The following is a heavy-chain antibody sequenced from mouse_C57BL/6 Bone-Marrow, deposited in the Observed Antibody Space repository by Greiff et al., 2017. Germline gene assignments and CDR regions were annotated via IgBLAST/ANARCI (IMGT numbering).Heavy chain of an antibody. Sequence: VQLQQSGAELVKPGASVKLSCKASGYTFTSYWMQWVKQRPGHGLEWIGEIDPSDSYTNYNQKFKGKATLTVDTSSSTAYMQLSSLTSEDSAVYYCARGITTVVDPLFDYWGQGTTLTVSS. J-gene: IGHJ2*01. V-gene: IGHV1-50*01. CDR3: ARGITTVVDPLFDY. D-gene: IGHD1-1*01. CDR2: IDPSDSYT. CDR1: GYTFTSYW.